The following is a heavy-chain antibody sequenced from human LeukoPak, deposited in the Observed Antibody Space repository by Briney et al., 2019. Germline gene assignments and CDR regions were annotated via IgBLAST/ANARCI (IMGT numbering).Heavy chain of an antibody. J-gene: IGHJ3*02. CDR3: ARVDGDYEPLSAFDI. D-gene: IGHD4-17*01. V-gene: IGHV4-59*01. CDR2: IYYSGST. Sequence: KSSETLSLTCTVSGGSISSYYWSWIRRPPGKGLEWIGYIYYSGSTNYNPSLKSRVTISVDTSKNQFSLKLSSVTAADTAVYYCARVDGDYEPLSAFDIWGQGTMVTVSS. CDR1: GGSISSYY.